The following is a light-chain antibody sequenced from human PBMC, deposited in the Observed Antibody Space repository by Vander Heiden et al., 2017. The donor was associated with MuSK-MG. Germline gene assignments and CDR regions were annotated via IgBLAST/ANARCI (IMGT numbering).Light chain of an antibody. Sequence: SYELTPSPSVSVPPGQTASITCSGNALGHKYVSWYQAKPGQPPVLVIHHDTKRPSGIPERFSGSNSGNTATLTISGTQAMDEADYFCQAWDSTAQVVFGGGTKLTVL. CDR3: QAWDSTAQVV. V-gene: IGLV3-1*01. J-gene: IGLJ2*01. CDR1: ALGHKY. CDR2: HDT.